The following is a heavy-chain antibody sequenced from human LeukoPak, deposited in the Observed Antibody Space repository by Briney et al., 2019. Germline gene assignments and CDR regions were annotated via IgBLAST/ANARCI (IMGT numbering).Heavy chain of an antibody. D-gene: IGHD6-19*01. J-gene: IGHJ4*02. CDR2: ISSSSSYI. Sequence: GGSLRLSCAASGFTFSSYSMNWVRQAPGKGLEWVSSISSSSSYIYYADSVKGRFTISRDNAKNSLYLQMNSLRAEDTAVYYCARDTVGNSGWYYGIFDYWGQGTLVTVSS. V-gene: IGHV3-21*01. CDR3: ARDTVGNSGWYYGIFDY. CDR1: GFTFSSYS.